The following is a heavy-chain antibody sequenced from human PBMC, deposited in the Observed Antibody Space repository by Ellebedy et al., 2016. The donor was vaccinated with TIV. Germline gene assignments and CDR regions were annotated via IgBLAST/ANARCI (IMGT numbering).Heavy chain of an antibody. J-gene: IGHJ4*02. Sequence: AASVKVSCKASGYTFTSYYMHWVRQAPGQGLEWMGIINPSGGSTSYAQKFQGRVTMTRDTSTSTVYMELSSLRSEDTAVYYCARDVGSYDILTGYDYWGQGTLVIVSS. CDR2: INPSGGST. D-gene: IGHD3-9*01. CDR1: GYTFTSYY. V-gene: IGHV1-46*01. CDR3: ARDVGSYDILTGYDY.